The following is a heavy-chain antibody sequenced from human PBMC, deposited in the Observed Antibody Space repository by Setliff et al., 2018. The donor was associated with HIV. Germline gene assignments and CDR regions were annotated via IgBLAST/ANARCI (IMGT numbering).Heavy chain of an antibody. CDR1: GGSFSGYY. V-gene: IGHV4-34*01. CDR2: IDHGGST. J-gene: IGHJ3*01. D-gene: IGHD6-19*01. CDR3: ARGNGWYAF. Sequence: SETLSLTCAVYGGSFSGYYWSWVRQPPGKGLEWIGEIDHGGSTNYNPSLKSRVTISVDTSKNQFSLKLSSVTAADTAVYYCARGNGWYAFWGQGTMVTVSS.